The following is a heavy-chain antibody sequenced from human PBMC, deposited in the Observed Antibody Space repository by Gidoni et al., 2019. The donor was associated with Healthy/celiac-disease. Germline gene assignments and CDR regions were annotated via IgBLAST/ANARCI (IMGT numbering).Heavy chain of an antibody. CDR1: GGSINSGGYY. V-gene: IGHV4-31*01. CDR3: ARAETSAWYFDL. J-gene: IGHJ2*01. CDR2: IYYSGST. Sequence: QVQLQESGPGLVKPSQTLSLTCTVSGGSINSGGYYWSWIRQHPGKGLEWIGYIYYSGSTYYNPSLKSLVTISVDTSKNQFSLKLSSVTAADTAVYYCARAETSAWYFDLWGRGTLVTVSS.